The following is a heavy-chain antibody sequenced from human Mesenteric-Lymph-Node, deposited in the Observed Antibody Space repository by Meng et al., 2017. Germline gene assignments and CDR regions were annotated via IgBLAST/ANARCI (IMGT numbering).Heavy chain of an antibody. V-gene: IGHV4-31*03. Sequence: QVQLQESGPGLVKPTQTLSLTCTVSGGSIRSGGYYWSGIRQHPGKGLEWIGYIYYSGTTYYNPSLKSRVTISVDTSKIQFSLKLSSVTAADTAVYYCARTIGGADIVVVPAAYYFDYWGQGTLVTVSS. CDR3: ARTIGGADIVVVPAAYYFDY. J-gene: IGHJ4*02. D-gene: IGHD2-2*01. CDR2: IYYSGTT. CDR1: GGSIRSGGYY.